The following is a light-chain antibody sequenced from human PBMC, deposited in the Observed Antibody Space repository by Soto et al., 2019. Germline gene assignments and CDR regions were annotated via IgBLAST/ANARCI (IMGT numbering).Light chain of an antibody. CDR3: QQYYSYPIT. J-gene: IGKJ5*01. V-gene: IGKV1-9*01. CDR1: QGIGSY. Sequence: VQFTPAPSFLSASVGDRVSITCLASQGIGSYLAWYQQKPGKAPKLLIYAASTLQSGVPSRFSGSGSGTDFTLTISCLQSEDFATYYCQQYYSYPITFGQGTRLEIK. CDR2: AAS.